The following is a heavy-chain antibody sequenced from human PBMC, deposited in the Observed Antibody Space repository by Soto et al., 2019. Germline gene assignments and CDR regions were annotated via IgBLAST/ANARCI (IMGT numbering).Heavy chain of an antibody. Sequence: QVQLVQSGAEVKKPGASVKVSCKASGYTFTIYGISWVRQAPGQALEWMGWSSAYNGDTNYAQKYQGRVTMTTDTSTSTGYMELRSLRFDDTAVYYCARVGQFTGWFDSWGQGTLVTVSS. V-gene: IGHV1-18*04. CDR3: ARVGQFTGWFDS. D-gene: IGHD1-26*01. CDR1: GYTFTIYG. J-gene: IGHJ5*01. CDR2: SSAYNGDT.